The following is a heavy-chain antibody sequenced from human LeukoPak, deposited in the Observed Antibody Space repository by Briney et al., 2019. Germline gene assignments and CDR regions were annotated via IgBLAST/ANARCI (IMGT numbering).Heavy chain of an antibody. Sequence: PGGSLRLSCRASGFTSSTYSMNWVRQAPGGGLEWVSVIRAGSEYTYYADSVKGRFTISRDNSKNMLYLQMNSLRAEDTAIYYCAKDGHCPDVVRTTKIVVAGYVDYWGQGTLVTVSS. CDR1: GFTSSTYS. J-gene: IGHJ4*02. V-gene: IGHV3-23*01. D-gene: IGHD6-19*01. CDR2: IRAGSEYT. CDR3: AKDGHCPDVVRTTKIVVAGYVDY.